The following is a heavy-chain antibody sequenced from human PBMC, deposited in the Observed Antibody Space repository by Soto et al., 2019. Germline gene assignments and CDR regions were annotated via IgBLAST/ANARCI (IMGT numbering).Heavy chain of an antibody. CDR2: IWYDGSNK. CDR1: GFTFSSYG. J-gene: IGHJ4*02. D-gene: IGHD3-22*01. V-gene: IGHV3-33*01. Sequence: QVQLVESGGGVVQPGRSLRLSRAASGFTFSSYGMHWVRQAPGKGLEWVAVIWYDGSNKYYADSVKGRFTISRDNSKNTLYLQMNSLRAEDTAVYYCARDHSGYYQTPALDYWGQGTLVTVSS. CDR3: ARDHSGYYQTPALDY.